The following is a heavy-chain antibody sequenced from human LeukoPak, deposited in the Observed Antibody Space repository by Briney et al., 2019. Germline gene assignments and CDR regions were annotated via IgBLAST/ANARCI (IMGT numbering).Heavy chain of an antibody. J-gene: IGHJ4*02. V-gene: IGHV3-74*01. CDR2: IISDGSTT. D-gene: IGHD3-10*01. Sequence: GGSLRLSCAASGFIFSDYEMYWVRQPPGKGLVWVSRIISDGSTTNCADSVKHRFTISRDNAKNTVYLQISSLRAEDTAVYYCSRGHYGFDYWGEGTLVTLSS. CDR1: GFIFSDYE. CDR3: SRGHYGFDY.